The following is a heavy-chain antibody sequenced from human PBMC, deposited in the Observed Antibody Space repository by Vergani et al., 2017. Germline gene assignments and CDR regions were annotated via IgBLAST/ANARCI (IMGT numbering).Heavy chain of an antibody. CDR2: LSASDRRT. J-gene: IGHJ3*02. V-gene: IGHV3-23*01. CDR1: GFTFIMHA. Sequence: EVQLLESGGDLVQPGGSLRLSCAASGFTFIMHAMSWVRQAPGKGLEWVSTLSASDRRTHYADSVKGRFTISRDNSKNTLFLHMNSLRPEDTAVYYCAKVGRSEVAGTFGAFDIWGQGKIGTGSS. D-gene: IGHD6-19*01. CDR3: AKVGRSEVAGTFGAFDI.